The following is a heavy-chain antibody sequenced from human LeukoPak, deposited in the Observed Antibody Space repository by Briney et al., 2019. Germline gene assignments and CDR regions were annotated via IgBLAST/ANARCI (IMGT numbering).Heavy chain of an antibody. Sequence: GGSLRLSCAASGFTVSSAWMSWVRQAPGKGLEWVSAISGSGGSTYYADSVKGRFTISRDNSKNTLYLQMNSLRAEDTAVYYCAKYSSPTDHWGQGTLVTVSS. V-gene: IGHV3-23*01. CDR3: AKYSSPTDH. CDR2: ISGSGGST. D-gene: IGHD6-13*01. J-gene: IGHJ4*02. CDR1: GFTVSSAW.